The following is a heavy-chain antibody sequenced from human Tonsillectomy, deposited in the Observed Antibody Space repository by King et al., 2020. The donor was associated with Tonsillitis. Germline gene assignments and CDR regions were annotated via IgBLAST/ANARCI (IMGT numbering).Heavy chain of an antibody. CDR3: ARVTPPDYCTNGVCYLDAFDI. CDR2: ISAYNGNT. CDR1: GYTFTSYG. J-gene: IGHJ3*02. D-gene: IGHD2-8*01. V-gene: IGHV1-18*01. Sequence: QLVQSGAEVKKPGASVKVSCKASGYTFTSYGISWVRQAPGQGLEWMGWISAYNGNTNYAQKLQGRVTMTTDTSTSTAYMELRSLRSDDTAVYYCARVTPPDYCTNGVCYLDAFDIWGQGTMVTVSS.